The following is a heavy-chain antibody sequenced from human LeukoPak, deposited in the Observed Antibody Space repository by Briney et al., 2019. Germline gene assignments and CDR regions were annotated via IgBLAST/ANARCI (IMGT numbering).Heavy chain of an antibody. D-gene: IGHD4-23*01. CDR3: AKSTVITPFDY. CDR2: TSGSGGST. V-gene: IGHV3-23*01. Sequence: GGSLRLSCAASGFTFSSYSMNWVRQAPGKGLEWVSATSGSGGSTYYADSVKGRFTISRDNSKNTLYLQMNSLRAEDTAVYYCAKSTVITPFDYWGQGTLVTVSS. J-gene: IGHJ4*02. CDR1: GFTFSSYS.